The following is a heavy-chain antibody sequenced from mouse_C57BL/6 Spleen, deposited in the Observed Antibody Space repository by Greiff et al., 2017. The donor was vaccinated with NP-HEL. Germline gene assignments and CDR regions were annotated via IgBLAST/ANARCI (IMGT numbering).Heavy chain of an antibody. CDR3: ARGYYGSSQAY. Sequence: EVQLQQSGPELVKPGASVKISCKASGYSFTGYYMNWVKQSPEKSLEWIGEINPSTGGTTSNQKFKAKATLTVDKASSTAYMQLKSLTSEDAAVYYCARGYYGSSQAYWGQGTLVTVSA. J-gene: IGHJ3*01. CDR2: INPSTGGT. D-gene: IGHD1-1*01. CDR1: GYSFTGYY. V-gene: IGHV1-42*01.